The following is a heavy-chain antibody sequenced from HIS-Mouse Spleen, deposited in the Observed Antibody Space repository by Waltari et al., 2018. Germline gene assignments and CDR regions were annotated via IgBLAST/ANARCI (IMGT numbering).Heavy chain of an antibody. V-gene: IGHV4-39*07. CDR2: IYYSGST. CDR1: GGSISSSSYY. D-gene: IGHD6-6*01. Sequence: QLQLQESGPGLVKPSETLSLTCTVSGGSISSSSYYWGWIRQPPGKGLEWIGSIYYSGSTYYKPSLKSRVTMSVDTSKNQFSLKLSSVTAADTAVYYCARGGSSYYFDYWGQGTLVTVSS. J-gene: IGHJ4*02. CDR3: ARGGSSYYFDY.